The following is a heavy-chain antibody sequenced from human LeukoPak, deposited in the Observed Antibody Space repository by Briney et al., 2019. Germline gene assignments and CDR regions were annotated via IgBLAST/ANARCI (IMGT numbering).Heavy chain of an antibody. Sequence: ASVKVSCKASGYTFTSYDINWVRQATGQGLEWMGWMNPNSGNTGYAQKVQGRVTITRNTSISTAYMELSSLRSEDTAVYYCARIRPLAARRGLGYYYMDVWGKGTTVTVSS. V-gene: IGHV1-8*03. J-gene: IGHJ6*03. CDR1: GYTFTSYD. CDR2: MNPNSGNT. D-gene: IGHD6-6*01. CDR3: ARIRPLAARRGLGYYYMDV.